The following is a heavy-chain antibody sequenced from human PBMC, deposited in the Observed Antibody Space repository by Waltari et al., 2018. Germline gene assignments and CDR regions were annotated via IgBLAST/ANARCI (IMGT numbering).Heavy chain of an antibody. CDR3: ARDRGRGIYLDT. CDR2: VQRSGRT. J-gene: IGHJ4*02. D-gene: IGHD2-15*01. CDR1: GDSMSSTDW. Sequence: QLQLQESGPRLVKPSGTLSLTCAVSGDSMSSTDWWSWVRPSPGKGLQWIGQVQRSGRTNSNPSFASRVSISVDTSTNQFSLKLTSATAADTAVYFCARDRGRGIYLDTWGQGTLVTVSP. V-gene: IGHV4-4*02.